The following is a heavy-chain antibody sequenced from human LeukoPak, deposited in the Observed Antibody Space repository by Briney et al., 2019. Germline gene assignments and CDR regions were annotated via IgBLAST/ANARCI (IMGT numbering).Heavy chain of an antibody. J-gene: IGHJ6*03. V-gene: IGHV3-73*01. Sequence: PGGSLRLSCAASGFTFSGSAMHWVRQASGKGLEWVGRIRSKANSYATAYAASVKGRFTISRDDSKNTAYLQMNSLKTEDTAVYYCTRQRITTVRGVINGYYYYYMDVWGKGTTVTISS. CDR2: IRSKANSYAT. D-gene: IGHD3-10*01. CDR1: GFTFSGSA. CDR3: TRQRITTVRGVINGYYYYYMDV.